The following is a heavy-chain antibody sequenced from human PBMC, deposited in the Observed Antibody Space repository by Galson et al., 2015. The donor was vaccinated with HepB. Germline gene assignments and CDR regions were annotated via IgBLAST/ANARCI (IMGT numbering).Heavy chain of an antibody. V-gene: IGHV3-9*01. CDR3: AKDIGYCSSTSCYIGPFDY. D-gene: IGHD2-2*02. Sequence: SLRLSCAASGFTFDDYAMHWVRQAPGKGLEWVSGISWNSGSIGYADSVKGRFTISRDNAKNSLYLQMNSLRAEDTALYYCAKDIGYCSSTSCYIGPFDYWGQGTLVTVSS. J-gene: IGHJ4*02. CDR1: GFTFDDYA. CDR2: ISWNSGSI.